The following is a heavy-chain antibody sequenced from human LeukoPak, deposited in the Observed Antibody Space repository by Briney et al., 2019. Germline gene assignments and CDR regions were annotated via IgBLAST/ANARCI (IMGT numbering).Heavy chain of an antibody. CDR3: ATMMARTFKPTPDAFDI. Sequence: ASVKVSCKASGYTFTGYYMHWVRQAPGKGLEWRGGFDPEDGETIYAQKFQGRVTMTEDTSTDTAYMELSSLRSEDTAVYYCATMMARTFKPTPDAFDIWGQGTMVTVSS. V-gene: IGHV1-24*01. J-gene: IGHJ3*02. D-gene: IGHD5-24*01. CDR2: FDPEDGET. CDR1: GYTFTGYY.